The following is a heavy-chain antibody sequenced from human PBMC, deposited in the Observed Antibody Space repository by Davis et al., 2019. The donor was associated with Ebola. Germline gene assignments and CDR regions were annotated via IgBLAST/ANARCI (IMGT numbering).Heavy chain of an antibody. Sequence: AALVKVSCKASGFTLTNYAIHWVRQAPGQRLEWMGWVHGGNGNTKYSQRFQGRVTISTDTSASTVYLDLTSLRSDDTAVFYCARATFGYNSGWYADYWGPGSLVTVSS. J-gene: IGHJ4*02. V-gene: IGHV1-3*01. CDR1: GFTLTNYA. D-gene: IGHD6-19*01. CDR3: ARATFGYNSGWYADY. CDR2: VHGGNGNT.